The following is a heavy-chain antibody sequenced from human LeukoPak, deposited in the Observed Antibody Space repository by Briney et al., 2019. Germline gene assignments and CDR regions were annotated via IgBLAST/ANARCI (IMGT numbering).Heavy chain of an antibody. Sequence: SVKVSCKASGGTFSSYAISWVRRAPGQGLEWMGGSIPIFVTANYAQNCQGRATITADESTSTAYMELSSLRSEDTAVYYCQRGRSMYYFAYWGQGTLVTVSS. CDR2: SIPIFVTA. CDR3: QRGRSMYYFAY. CDR1: GGTFSSYA. J-gene: IGHJ4*02. V-gene: IGHV1-69*13.